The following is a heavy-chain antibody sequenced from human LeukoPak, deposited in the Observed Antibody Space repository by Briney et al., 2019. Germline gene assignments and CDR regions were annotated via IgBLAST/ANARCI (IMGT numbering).Heavy chain of an antibody. D-gene: IGHD5-18*01. CDR1: GGSFSGYY. Sequence: SETLSLTCAVSGGSFSGYYWSWIRQPPGKGLEWIGEINHSGSTNYNPSLKSRVTISVDTSKNQFSLKLSSVTAADTAVYYCARADTAMVSRYFDYWGQGTLVTVSS. J-gene: IGHJ4*02. CDR2: INHSGST. CDR3: ARADTAMVSRYFDY. V-gene: IGHV4-34*01.